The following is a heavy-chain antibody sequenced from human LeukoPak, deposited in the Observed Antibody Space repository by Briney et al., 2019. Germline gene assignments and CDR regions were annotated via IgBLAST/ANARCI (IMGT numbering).Heavy chain of an antibody. J-gene: IGHJ4*02. CDR2: IYYSGST. V-gene: IGHV4-31*03. Sequence: PSETLSLTCTVSGGSISSGGYYWSWIRQHPGKGLEWIGYIYYSGSTYYNPPLKSRVTISVDTSKNQFSLKLSSVTAADTAVHYCAKIPRTYYYDSSGWGQGTLVTVSS. CDR1: GGSISSGGYY. CDR3: AKIPRTYYYDSSG. D-gene: IGHD3-22*01.